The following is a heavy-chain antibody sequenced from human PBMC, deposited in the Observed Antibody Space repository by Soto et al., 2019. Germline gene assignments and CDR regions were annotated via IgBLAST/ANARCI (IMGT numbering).Heavy chain of an antibody. CDR1: GFTFSNFG. V-gene: IGHV3-30*18. J-gene: IGHJ2*01. Sequence: QVQLVESGGGVVQPGRSVRLSCAASGFTFSNFGMHWVRQAPGKGLEWVAVISHSGITQYYADPGKGRFTISRDNAKNTLYLQLNSLRADDTAVYYCAKELSQMAGTWYFDLWGRGALVTVSS. CDR3: AKELSQMAGTWYFDL. CDR2: ISHSGITQ. D-gene: IGHD6-19*01.